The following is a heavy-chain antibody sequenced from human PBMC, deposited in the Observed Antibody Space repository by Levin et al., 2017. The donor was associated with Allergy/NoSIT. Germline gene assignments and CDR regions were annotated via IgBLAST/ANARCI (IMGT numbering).Heavy chain of an antibody. Sequence: GGSLRLSCAASGFTFSNYWMTWVRQPPGKGLEWVANIKEDGSQKYYAESVQGRFTIYRDNAKNLLFLQMNYLGTDDTAVYFCARDTTAGGEAWGQGTLVTVSS. V-gene: IGHV3-7*03. J-gene: IGHJ5*02. CDR1: GFTFSNYW. CDR3: ARDTTAGGEA. D-gene: IGHD4-11*01. CDR2: IKEDGSQK.